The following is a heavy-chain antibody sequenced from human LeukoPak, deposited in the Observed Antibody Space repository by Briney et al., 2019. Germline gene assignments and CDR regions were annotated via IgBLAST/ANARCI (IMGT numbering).Heavy chain of an antibody. V-gene: IGHV4-59*01. J-gene: IGHJ4*02. CDR1: GGSFSGYY. CDR2: IYYSGST. CDR3: ARGRVETTTPFNY. D-gene: IGHD1-26*01. Sequence: SETLSLTCAVYGGSFSGYYWSWIRQPPGKGLEWIGYIYYSGSTNYNPSLKSRVTISVDTSKNQFSLRLSSVTAADTAVYYCARGRVETTTPFNYWGQGTLVTVSS.